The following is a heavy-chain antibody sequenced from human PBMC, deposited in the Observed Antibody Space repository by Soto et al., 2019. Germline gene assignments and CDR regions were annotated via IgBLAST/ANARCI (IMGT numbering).Heavy chain of an antibody. D-gene: IGHD6-19*01. CDR3: ARSSSGWYVTEYYYYYYMDV. Sequence: GGSLRLSCAASGFTFSSYSMNWVRQAPGKGLEWVSSISSSSSYIYYADSVKGRFTISRDNAKNSLYLQMNSLRAEDTAVYYCARSSSGWYVTEYYYYYYMDVWGKGTTVTVSS. CDR2: ISSSSSYI. V-gene: IGHV3-21*01. J-gene: IGHJ6*03. CDR1: GFTFSSYS.